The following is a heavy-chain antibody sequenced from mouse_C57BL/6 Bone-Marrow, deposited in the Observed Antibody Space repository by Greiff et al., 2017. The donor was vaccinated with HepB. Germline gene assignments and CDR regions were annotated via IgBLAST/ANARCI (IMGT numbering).Heavy chain of an antibody. D-gene: IGHD2-3*01. CDR1: GFTFSDYY. Sequence: EVQLVESGGGLVQPGGSLKLSCAASGFTFSDYYMYWVRQTPEKRLEWVAYISNGGGSTYYPDTVKGRFTISRDNAKNTLYRKMSSLKSEDTAMDYCARQEGGYYVSLYYAMDYWGQGTSVTVSS. CDR3: ARQEGGYYVSLYYAMDY. CDR2: ISNGGGST. V-gene: IGHV5-12*01. J-gene: IGHJ4*01.